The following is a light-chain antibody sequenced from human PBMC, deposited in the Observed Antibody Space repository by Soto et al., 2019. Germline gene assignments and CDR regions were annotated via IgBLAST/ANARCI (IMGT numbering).Light chain of an antibody. Sequence: EIVLTQSPGTLSLSPGERGTLSCRTSQSVSNNYLAWYQQKTGQAPRILIYGAYTRTTGIPDRFSGSGYGTEFPRTSSRLEPEDFAVYYCQQYGSSPLIFGPGTKVDLK. CDR1: QSVSNNY. CDR3: QQYGSSPLI. V-gene: IGKV3-20*01. CDR2: GAY. J-gene: IGKJ3*01.